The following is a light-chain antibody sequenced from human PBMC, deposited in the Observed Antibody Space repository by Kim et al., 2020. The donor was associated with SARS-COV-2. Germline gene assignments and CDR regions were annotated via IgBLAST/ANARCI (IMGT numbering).Light chain of an antibody. J-gene: IGLJ2*01. CDR2: RDS. CDR3: QVWDSSTAWI. V-gene: IGLV3-9*01. CDR1: NIGNEH. Sequence: SYELTQPLSVSVALGQTARITCGGNNIGNEHVHWYQQKPGQAPMLVIYRDSNRPSGIPKRFSGSNSQNTATLTISRAQAGDEADYYCQVWDSSTAWIFGG.